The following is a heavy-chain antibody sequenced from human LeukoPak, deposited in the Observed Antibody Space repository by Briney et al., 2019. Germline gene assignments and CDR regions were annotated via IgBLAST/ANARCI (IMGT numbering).Heavy chain of an antibody. V-gene: IGHV4-34*01. J-gene: IGHJ3*01. CDR2: INQSGST. CDR3: ARARIIMMTVVVVPDSFDV. CDR1: GGSLSGYY. D-gene: IGHD3-22*01. Sequence: PSETLSLTCAVSGGSLSGYYWSWIRQAPGKGLEWIGEINQSGSTNYNPSLKSRVTISVDTSKNQFPLNLRSVTAADTAVYYCARARIIMMTVVVVPDSFDVWGQGTMVTVSS.